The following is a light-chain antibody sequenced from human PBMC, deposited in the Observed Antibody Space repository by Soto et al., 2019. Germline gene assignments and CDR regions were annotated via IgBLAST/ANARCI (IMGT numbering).Light chain of an antibody. Sequence: QSVLTQPPSASGTPGQRVTISCSGSSSNIGSNYVYWYQQLPGTAPRLLIYGSNNRPSGVPDRFSGSKSGTSASLAITGLQPDDEADYYCQSYDTSLSGLLFGGGTKLTVL. CDR1: SSNIGSNY. CDR2: GSN. CDR3: QSYDTSLSGLL. J-gene: IGLJ2*01. V-gene: IGLV1-40*01.